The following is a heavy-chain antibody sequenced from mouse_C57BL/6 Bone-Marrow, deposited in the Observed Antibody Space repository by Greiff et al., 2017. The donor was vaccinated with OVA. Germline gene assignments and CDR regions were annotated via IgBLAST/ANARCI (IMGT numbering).Heavy chain of an antibody. CDR3: ARWTNYWYFDV. CDR1: GYAFSSSW. Sequence: QVQLQQSGPELVKPGASVKISCKASGYAFSSSWMNWVKQRPGKGLEWIGRIYPGDGDTNYNGKFKGKATLTADKSSSTAYMQLSSLTYEDSAVYYCARWTNYWYFDVWGTGTTVTVSS. CDR2: IYPGDGDT. J-gene: IGHJ1*03. V-gene: IGHV1-82*01.